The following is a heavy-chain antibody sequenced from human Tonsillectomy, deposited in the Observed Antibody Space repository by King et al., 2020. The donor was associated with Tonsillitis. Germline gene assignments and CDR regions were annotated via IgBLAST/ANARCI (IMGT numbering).Heavy chain of an antibody. CDR2: ITSSSNTI. CDR1: GFTFSSYS. J-gene: IGHJ4*02. V-gene: IGHV3-48*01. Sequence: VQLVESGGGLVQPGGSLRLSCAASGFTFSSYSMNWVRQAPGKGLEWVSYITSSSNTIYYADSVKGRFTISRDNAKNSLYLQTNSLRAEDTAVYYCASITIFGGGFDNWGQGTLVTVSS. CDR3: ASITIFGGGFDN. D-gene: IGHD3-3*01.